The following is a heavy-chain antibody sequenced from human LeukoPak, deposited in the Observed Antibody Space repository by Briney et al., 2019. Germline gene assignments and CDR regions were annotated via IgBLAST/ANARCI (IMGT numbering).Heavy chain of an antibody. Sequence: PGGSLRLSCAASGFTFSSYEMNWVRQAPGKGLEWVSYISSSGSTIYYADSVKGRFTISRDNAKNSLYLQMNSLRAEDTAVYYCAKGRSAAMIEAAFDYWGQGTLVTVSS. CDR1: GFTFSSYE. CDR3: AKGRSAAMIEAAFDY. CDR2: ISSSGSTI. V-gene: IGHV3-48*03. D-gene: IGHD3-22*01. J-gene: IGHJ4*02.